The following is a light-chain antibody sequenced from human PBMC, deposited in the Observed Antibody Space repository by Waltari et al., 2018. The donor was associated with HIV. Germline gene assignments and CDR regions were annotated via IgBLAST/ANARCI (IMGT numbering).Light chain of an antibody. V-gene: IGLV1-44*01. J-gene: IGLJ3*02. Sequence: QSVLTQPPSASGTPGQRVSISCSGSNSNIGKNTVNWYQHLPGTAPKLLIHTDNKRPSGGPGRFSGSKSGTSASLAIRGLQSDDEADYYCATWDDSLNGRVFGGGTHLTVL. CDR3: ATWDDSLNGRV. CDR1: NSNIGKNT. CDR2: TDN.